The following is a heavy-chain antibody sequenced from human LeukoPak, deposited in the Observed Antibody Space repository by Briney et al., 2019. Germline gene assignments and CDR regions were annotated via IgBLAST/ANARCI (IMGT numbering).Heavy chain of an antibody. V-gene: IGHV3-30*18. CDR1: GFTFSSYG. Sequence: GRSLRLSCAASGFTFSSYGMHWVRQAPGKGLEWVAVISYDGSNKYYADSVKGRFTISRDNSKNTLYLQMNSLRAEDTAVYYCAKENYDILTGYSQNWFDPWGQGTLVTVSS. D-gene: IGHD3-9*01. CDR2: ISYDGSNK. CDR3: AKENYDILTGYSQNWFDP. J-gene: IGHJ5*02.